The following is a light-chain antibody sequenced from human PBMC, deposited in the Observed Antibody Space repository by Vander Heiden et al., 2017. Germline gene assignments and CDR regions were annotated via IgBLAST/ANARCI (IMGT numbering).Light chain of an antibody. J-gene: IGLJ2*01. V-gene: IGLV3-21*02. CDR3: QVWDSTSEHVV. CDR1: NIGSKS. Sequence: SYVLTQPPSVSVAPGQTARITCGGNNIGSKSVHWYQQKPGQAPVLVVYDDERLSGSDSGNTATLTISRVEAGDEADYYCQVWDSTSEHVVFGGGTKLTVL. CDR2: DD.